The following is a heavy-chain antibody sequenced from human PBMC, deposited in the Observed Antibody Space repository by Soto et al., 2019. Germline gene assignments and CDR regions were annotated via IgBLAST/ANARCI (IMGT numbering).Heavy chain of an antibody. CDR1: GGTFSSYT. V-gene: IGHV1-69*02. CDR3: ARGGGYWSGGSCYDYGMDV. CDR2: IIPILGIA. Sequence: QVQLVQSGAEVKKPGSSVKVSCKASGGTFSSYTISWVRQAPGQGLEWMGRIIPILGIANYAQKFQGRVTITADKSTSTAYMGLSSLRSEATAVYYCARGGGYWSGGSCYDYGMDVWGQGTTVTVSS. J-gene: IGHJ6*02. D-gene: IGHD2-15*01.